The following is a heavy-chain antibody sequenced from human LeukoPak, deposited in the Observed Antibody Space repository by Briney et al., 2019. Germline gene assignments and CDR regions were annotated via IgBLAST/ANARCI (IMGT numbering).Heavy chain of an antibody. D-gene: IGHD1-14*01. J-gene: IGHJ4*02. CDR1: GGSISSSSYY. V-gene: IGHV4-39*01. Sequence: SETLSLTCTVSGGSISSSSYYWGWIRQPPGKGLEWIGSIYYSGSTYYNPSLKSRVTISVDTSKNQFSLKLSSVTAADTAVYYCARGAPPGGNYWGQGTLVTVSS. CDR3: ARGAPPGGNY. CDR2: IYYSGST.